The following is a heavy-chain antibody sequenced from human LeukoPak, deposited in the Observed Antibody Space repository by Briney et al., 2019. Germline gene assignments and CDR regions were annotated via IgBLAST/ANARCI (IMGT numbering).Heavy chain of an antibody. CDR3: ARVGLEWLFDY. J-gene: IGHJ4*02. Sequence: SETLSLTCAVYGGSFSGYYWSWIRQPPGKGLEWIGEINHSGSTNYNPSLKSRVTISVDTSKNQFSLKLSSVTAADTAVYYCARVGLEWLFDYWGQGTLVTVSS. D-gene: IGHD3-3*01. CDR1: GGSFSGYY. CDR2: INHSGST. V-gene: IGHV4-34*01.